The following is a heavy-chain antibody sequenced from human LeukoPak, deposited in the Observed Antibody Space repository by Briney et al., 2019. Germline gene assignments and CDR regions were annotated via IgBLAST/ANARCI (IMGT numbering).Heavy chain of an antibody. CDR3: ARSWYSISSGLYGMDV. D-gene: IGHD6-6*01. V-gene: IGHV3-33*01. CDR1: GFTFSSYG. Sequence: GRSLRLSCAASGFTFSSYGMHWVRQAPGKGLEWVAVIRYDGSNKYYADSVKGRFTISRDNSKNTLYLQMNSLRAEDTAVYYCARSWYSISSGLYGMDVWGQGSTVTVSS. CDR2: IRYDGSNK. J-gene: IGHJ6*02.